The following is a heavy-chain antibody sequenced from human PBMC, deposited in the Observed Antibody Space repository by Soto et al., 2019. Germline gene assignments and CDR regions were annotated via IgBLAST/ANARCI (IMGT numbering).Heavy chain of an antibody. CDR2: IYYSGST. Sequence: QVQLQESGPGLVKPSQTLSLTCTVSGGSISSGGYYWSWIRQHPGKGLEWIGYIYYSGSTYYNAFLKSRVTRSVDTSKNQFSLKLSSVTAADTAVYYCARFGYGDRYFDYWGQGTLVTVSS. D-gene: IGHD4-17*01. CDR3: ARFGYGDRYFDY. CDR1: GGSISSGGYY. V-gene: IGHV4-31*03. J-gene: IGHJ4*02.